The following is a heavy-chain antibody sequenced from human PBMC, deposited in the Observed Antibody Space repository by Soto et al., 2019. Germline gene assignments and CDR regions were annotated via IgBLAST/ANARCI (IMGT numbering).Heavy chain of an antibody. CDR3: ARLGPEYSGYELDY. Sequence: PSETLSLTCAVSGGSISSSNWWSWVRRPPGKGLEWIGQIYHSGSTNYNPSLKSRVTISVDTSKNQFSLKLSSVTAADTAVYYCARLGPEYSGYELDYWGQGTLVTVSS. J-gene: IGHJ4*02. CDR2: IYHSGST. D-gene: IGHD5-12*01. V-gene: IGHV4-4*02. CDR1: GGSISSSNW.